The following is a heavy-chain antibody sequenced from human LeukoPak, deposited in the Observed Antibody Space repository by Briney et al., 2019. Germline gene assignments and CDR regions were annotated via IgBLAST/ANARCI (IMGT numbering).Heavy chain of an antibody. J-gene: IGHJ4*02. V-gene: IGHV3-30-3*01. CDR1: GFTFTSYA. D-gene: IGHD1-26*01. CDR2: ISYDGSNK. CDR3: ARGSTGSGTYSTLDY. Sequence: GESLKISCAASGFTFTSYAVHWVRQAPGKGLEWVAVISYDGSNKYYADSVKGRFTISRDNSKNTLYLQMNSLRAEDTAVYYCARGSTGSGTYSTLDYWGQGTLVTVSS.